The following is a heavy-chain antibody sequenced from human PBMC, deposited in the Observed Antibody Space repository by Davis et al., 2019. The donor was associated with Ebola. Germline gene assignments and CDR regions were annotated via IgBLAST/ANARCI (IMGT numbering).Heavy chain of an antibody. J-gene: IGHJ6*02. Sequence: GESLKISCAASGFTVSSNYMNWVRQAPGKGLEWVAVIWYDGSNKYYADSVKGRFTISRDNSKNTLYLQMNSLRAEDTAVYYCARDIAVGGVYYYYAMDVWGQGTTVTVSS. CDR2: IWYDGSNK. D-gene: IGHD6-19*01. CDR3: ARDIAVGGVYYYYAMDV. CDR1: GFTVSSNY. V-gene: IGHV3-33*08.